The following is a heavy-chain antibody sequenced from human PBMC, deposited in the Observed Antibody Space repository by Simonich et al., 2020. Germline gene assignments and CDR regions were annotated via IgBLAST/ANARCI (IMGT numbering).Heavy chain of an antibody. V-gene: IGHV3-74*01. J-gene: IGHJ3*02. CDR2: INSGGRST. CDR3: ARDYSNYDAFDI. Sequence: EEQLVESGGGLVQPGGSLRLSCAASGFTFSSYWMHWVRQAPGKGLVWVTRINSGGRSTSYADSVKGRFTISRDNAKNTLYLKMNSLRAEDTAVYYCARDYSNYDAFDIWGQGTMDTVSS. D-gene: IGHD4-4*01. CDR1: GFTFSSYW.